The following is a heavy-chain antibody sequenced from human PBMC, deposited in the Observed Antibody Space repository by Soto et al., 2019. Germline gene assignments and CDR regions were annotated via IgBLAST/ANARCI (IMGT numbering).Heavy chain of an antibody. CDR2: IIPIFGTA. D-gene: IGHD2-2*01. CDR3: AGRHAYQNYYYYYGMDV. V-gene: IGHV1-69*01. Sequence: QVQLVQSGAEVKKPGSSVKVSCKASGGTFSSYAISWVRQAPGQGLEWMGGIIPIFGTANYAQKFQGRVTITADESTSTAYMELSSLRSEDTAVYYCAGRHAYQNYYYYYGMDVWGQGTTVTVSS. J-gene: IGHJ6*02. CDR1: GGTFSSYA.